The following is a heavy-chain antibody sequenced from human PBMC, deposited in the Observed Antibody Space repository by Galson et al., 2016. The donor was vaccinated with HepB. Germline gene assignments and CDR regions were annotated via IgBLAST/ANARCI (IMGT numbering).Heavy chain of an antibody. CDR3: AREFYSGSPPSDAFDI. V-gene: IGHV3-74*01. D-gene: IGHD1-26*01. CDR1: GFTFSYYY. CDR2: INSDGSTT. J-gene: IGHJ3*02. Sequence: SLRLSCAASGFTFSYYYMHWVRQAPGKGLVWVSRINSDGSTTNYADSVKGRFSISRDNAKKTVYLQMNSLRAEDTAVYYCAREFYSGSPPSDAFDIWGQGTMVTVSS.